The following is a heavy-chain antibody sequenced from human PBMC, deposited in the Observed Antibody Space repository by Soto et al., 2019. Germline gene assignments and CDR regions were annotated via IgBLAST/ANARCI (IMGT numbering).Heavy chain of an antibody. Sequence: PWEAPNIHRKGPGYSFTSYWIVWVRQMPGKGLEWMGIIYPGASDTRYSPSFQGQVTISADKSISTAYLQWSSLKASDTAMYYCARGSSSSWHYYFDYWGQGTLVTVSS. D-gene: IGHD6-13*01. J-gene: IGHJ4*02. CDR1: GYSFTSYW. CDR2: IYPGASDT. V-gene: IGHV5-51*01. CDR3: ARGSSSSWHYYFDY.